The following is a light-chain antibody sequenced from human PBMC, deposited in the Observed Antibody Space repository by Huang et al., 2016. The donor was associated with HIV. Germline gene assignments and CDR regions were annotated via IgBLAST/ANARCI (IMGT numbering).Light chain of an antibody. J-gene: IGKJ2*01. CDR1: HAVSSS. Sequence: EVVMTQSPATLSVPPGDRVTLSCRARHAVSSSLAWYQQKPGQAPMLLIYAASTRATGIPARFSGSGSGTDFTLTISSLQSEDSAVYYCQQYNNWPGTFGQGTKLEIK. V-gene: IGKV3-15*01. CDR2: AAS. CDR3: QQYNNWPGT.